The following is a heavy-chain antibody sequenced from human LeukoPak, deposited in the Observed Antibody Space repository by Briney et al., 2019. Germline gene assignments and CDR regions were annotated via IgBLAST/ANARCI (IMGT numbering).Heavy chain of an antibody. CDR2: VYATGGVA. CDR1: GHTFTNYH. D-gene: IGHD3-22*01. Sequence: ASVKVSCKASGHTFTNYHIHWVRQAPGQGVEWMGAVYATGGVAINTQTFPVRVTMTRDTSMGTVYRRHGHYYCATEAPRSYYFDYWGQGIQVTVSS. CDR3: YFDY. J-gene: IGHJ4*02. V-gene: IGHV1-46*01.